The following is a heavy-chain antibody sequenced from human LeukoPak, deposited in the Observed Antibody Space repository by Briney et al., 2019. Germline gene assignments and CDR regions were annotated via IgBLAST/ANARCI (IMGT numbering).Heavy chain of an antibody. D-gene: IGHD1-26*01. CDR1: GGSFSGYY. CDR2: INHSGST. CDR3: GRQLGAALDY. Sequence: SSETLSLTCTVYGGSFSGYYWGWIRQPPGKGLEWIGEINHSGSTNYNPSLRSRVTISVDTSKNQFSLKLSSVTAADTAVYYCGRQLGAALDYWGQGTLVTVSS. V-gene: IGHV4-34*01. J-gene: IGHJ4*02.